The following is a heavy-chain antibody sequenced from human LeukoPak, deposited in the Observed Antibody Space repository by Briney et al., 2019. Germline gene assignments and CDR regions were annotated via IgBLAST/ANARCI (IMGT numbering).Heavy chain of an antibody. D-gene: IGHD2-15*01. V-gene: IGHV1-2*02. CDR2: INPNSGGT. Sequence: ASVKVSCKASGYTFTGYYMHWVRQAPGQGLEWMGWINPNSGGTNYAQKFQGRVTMTRDTSISTAYMELSSLRSEDTAVYYCAREYGYCSGGSCGWGQGTLVTVSS. CDR3: AREYGYCSGGSCG. CDR1: GYTFTGYY. J-gene: IGHJ4*02.